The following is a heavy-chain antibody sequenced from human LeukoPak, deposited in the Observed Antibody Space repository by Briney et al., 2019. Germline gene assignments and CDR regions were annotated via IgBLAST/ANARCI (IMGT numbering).Heavy chain of an antibody. CDR2: IYYSGST. CDR3: ARLKEYVDTAMVAWAFDI. CDR1: GGSISSYY. J-gene: IGHJ3*02. D-gene: IGHD5-18*01. Sequence: PSETLSLTCTVSGGSISSYYWGWIRQPPGKGLEWIGSIYYSGSTYYNPSLKSRVTISVDTSKNQFSLKLSSVTAADTAVYYCARLKEYVDTAMVAWAFDIWGQGTMVTVSS. V-gene: IGHV4-39*07.